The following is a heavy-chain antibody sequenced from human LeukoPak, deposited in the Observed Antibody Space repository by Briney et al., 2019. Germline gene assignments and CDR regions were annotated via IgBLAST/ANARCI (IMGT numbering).Heavy chain of an antibody. CDR3: AREHIAARTIDY. D-gene: IGHD6-6*01. Sequence: GGSLRLSCAASGFTFGSYGMHWVRQAPGKGLEWVAVIWYDGSNKYYADSVKGRFTISRDNSKNTLYLQMNSLRAEDTAVYYCAREHIAARTIDYWGQGTLVTVSS. CDR1: GFTFGSYG. V-gene: IGHV3-33*01. J-gene: IGHJ4*02. CDR2: IWYDGSNK.